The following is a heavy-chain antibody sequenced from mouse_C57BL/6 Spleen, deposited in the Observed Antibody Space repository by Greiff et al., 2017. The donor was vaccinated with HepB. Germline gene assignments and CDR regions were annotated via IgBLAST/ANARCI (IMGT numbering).Heavy chain of an antibody. CDR1: GYTFTSYW. Sequence: QVQLQQPGAELVKPGASVKMSCKASGYTFTSYWITWVKQRPGQGLEWIGDIYPGSGSTNYNEKFKSKATLTVDTSSGTAYMQLSSLTSEDSAVYYCARRGYYGNDYAMDYWGQGTSVTVSS. CDR3: ARRGYYGNDYAMDY. V-gene: IGHV1-55*01. CDR2: IYPGSGST. J-gene: IGHJ4*01. D-gene: IGHD1-1*01.